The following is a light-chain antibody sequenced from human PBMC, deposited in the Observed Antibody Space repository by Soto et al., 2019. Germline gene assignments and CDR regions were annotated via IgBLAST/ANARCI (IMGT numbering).Light chain of an antibody. Sequence: DIPMTQSPSTLSASVGDRVTITCRASQTISTWLAWYQQKPGKAPKLLISDASNLESGVPSRFSGSGSGTEFTLTINILQPDDFATYYCQQYNSYWGTFGQGTKVEIK. CDR1: QTISTW. CDR2: DAS. CDR3: QQYNSYWGT. J-gene: IGKJ1*01. V-gene: IGKV1-5*01.